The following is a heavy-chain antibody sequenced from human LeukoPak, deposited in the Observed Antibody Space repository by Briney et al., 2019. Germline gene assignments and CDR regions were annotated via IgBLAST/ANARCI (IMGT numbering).Heavy chain of an antibody. CDR2: ISAGGGST. J-gene: IGHJ4*02. CDR1: GFPFSSYA. Sequence: GGPRRLSCAASGFPFSSYAMSGVRQAPGKGLEWISAISAGGGSTYYADSVKGRFTISSDNSKNTLYLQMNSLRAEDTAVYYCAKETTYCSGGSCYYEFDYWGQGTLVTVSS. D-gene: IGHD2-15*01. V-gene: IGHV3-23*01. CDR3: AKETTYCSGGSCYYEFDY.